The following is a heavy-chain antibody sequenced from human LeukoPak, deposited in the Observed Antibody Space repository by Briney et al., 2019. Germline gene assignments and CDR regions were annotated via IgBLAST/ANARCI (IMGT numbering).Heavy chain of an antibody. D-gene: IGHD3-10*01. CDR3: ARDRFGIPLDY. V-gene: IGHV3-7*01. J-gene: IGHJ4*02. CDR1: GFTFSSYW. CDR2: IKQDGSEK. Sequence: PGGSLRLSCAASGFTFSSYWMSWVRQAPGKGLEWVANIKQDGSEKYYVDSVKGRFTISRDNAKNSLYLQMNSLRAEDTTVYYCARDRFGIPLDYWGQGTLVTVSS.